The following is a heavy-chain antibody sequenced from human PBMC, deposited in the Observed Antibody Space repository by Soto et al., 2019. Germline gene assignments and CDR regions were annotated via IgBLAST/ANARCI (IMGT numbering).Heavy chain of an antibody. CDR2: IYYSGST. Sequence: SETLSLTCTVSGGSISSYYWSWIRQPPGKGLEWIGYIYYSGSTNYNPSLKSRVTISVDTSKNQFSLKLSSVTAADTAVYYCARHGSIAVAGPDPQENWFAPWGQGTLVTVSS. V-gene: IGHV4-59*08. D-gene: IGHD6-19*01. CDR1: GGSISSYY. J-gene: IGHJ5*02. CDR3: ARHGSIAVAGPDPQENWFAP.